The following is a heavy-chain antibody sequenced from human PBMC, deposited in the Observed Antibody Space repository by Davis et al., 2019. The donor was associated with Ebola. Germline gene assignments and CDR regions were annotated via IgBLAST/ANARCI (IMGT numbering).Heavy chain of an antibody. CDR3: ARERRYFGWWSSRVHDK. J-gene: IGHJ4*02. V-gene: IGHV4-61*01. D-gene: IGHD3-9*01. CDR1: GDAVNSGSAY. Sequence: MPSEILSLTCSVAGDAVNSGSAYWSWIRQTPGKGLEWISYINYSGFKDNNPSLRGRVTTSLDSSKNQFSLKMTSVTAADTAVYYCARERRYFGWWSSRVHDKWGQGILVLVSS. CDR2: INYSGFK.